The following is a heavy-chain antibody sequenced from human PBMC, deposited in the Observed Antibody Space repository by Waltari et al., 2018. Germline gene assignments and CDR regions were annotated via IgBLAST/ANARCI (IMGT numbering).Heavy chain of an antibody. CDR1: GFTVSSHY. Sequence: EVQLVESGGGLVQHGGSLRLSCAASGFTVSSHYMRWVRPAPGKGLEGVSVIYSRGSTYYANSVKGRFTSSRDNSKNTLYLQMNSLRAEDTAVYYCARNTQWLAKGSWFDPWGQGTLVTVSS. CDR2: IYSRGST. D-gene: IGHD6-19*01. V-gene: IGHV3-66*02. CDR3: ARNTQWLAKGSWFDP. J-gene: IGHJ5*02.